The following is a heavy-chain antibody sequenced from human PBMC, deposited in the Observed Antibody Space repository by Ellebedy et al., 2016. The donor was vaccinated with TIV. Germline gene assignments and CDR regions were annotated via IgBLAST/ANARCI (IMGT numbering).Heavy chain of an antibody. D-gene: IGHD3-22*01. V-gene: IGHV7-4-1*02. Sequence: ASVKVSCKASGYTFNRYAMNWVRQAPGQGLEWMGWINTNTGSPTYAQGFTGRFVFSLDISVSTAYLQISSLKAEDIAVYYCARPRTFSDSSGYWLFTFDIWGQGTMVTVSS. CDR1: GYTFNRYA. J-gene: IGHJ3*02. CDR2: INTNTGSP. CDR3: ARPRTFSDSSGYWLFTFDI.